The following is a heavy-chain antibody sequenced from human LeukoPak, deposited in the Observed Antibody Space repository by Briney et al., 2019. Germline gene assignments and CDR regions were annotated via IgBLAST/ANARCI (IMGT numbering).Heavy chain of an antibody. V-gene: IGHV3-9*03. J-gene: IGHJ3*02. D-gene: IGHD2-8*02. Sequence: GGSLRLSCAASGFTFDDYAMHWVRQVPGKGLEWVSGISWNSGSIGYADSVKGRFTISRDNAKNSLYLQMNSLRAEDMALYYCAKDEFVASAFTGAFDIWGQGAMVTVSS. CDR3: AKDEFVASAFTGAFDI. CDR1: GFTFDDYA. CDR2: ISWNSGSI.